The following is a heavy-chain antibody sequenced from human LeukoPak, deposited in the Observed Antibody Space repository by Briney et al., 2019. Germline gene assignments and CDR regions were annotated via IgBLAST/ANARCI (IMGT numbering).Heavy chain of an antibody. CDR1: GFTFDDYA. CDR3: AKEHYYGSGSMDV. V-gene: IGHV3-9*01. Sequence: GGSLRLSCAASGFTFDDYAMHWVRQAPGKGLEWVSGISWNSGSIGYADSVKGRFTISRDNAKNSLYLQMNSLRAEDTALYYCAKEHYYGSGSMDVWGKGTTVTISS. J-gene: IGHJ6*03. CDR2: ISWNSGSI. D-gene: IGHD3-10*01.